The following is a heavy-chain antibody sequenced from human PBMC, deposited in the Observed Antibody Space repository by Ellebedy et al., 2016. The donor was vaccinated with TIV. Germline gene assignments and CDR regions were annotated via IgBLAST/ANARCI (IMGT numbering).Heavy chain of an antibody. D-gene: IGHD2-8*01. CDR3: AREMVAPGPDDYYYGMDV. J-gene: IGHJ6*02. CDR1: GFTFMSYG. CDR2: VWYDGNYK. Sequence: GESLKISCAASGFTFMSYGMHWVRQAPGKGLEWVAVVWYDGNYKRVADSVRGRFTISRDNSKSTISLQMNSLRGEDTAIYYCAREMVAPGPDDYYYGMDVWGQGTTVTVSS. V-gene: IGHV3-33*01.